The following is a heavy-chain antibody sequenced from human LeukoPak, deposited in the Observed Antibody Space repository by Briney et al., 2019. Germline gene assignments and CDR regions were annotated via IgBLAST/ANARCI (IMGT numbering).Heavy chain of an antibody. CDR2: TYYRSKWYN. V-gene: IGHV6-1*01. J-gene: IGHJ5*02. CDR3: ASVSWFGELCWGFDP. D-gene: IGHD3-10*01. CDR1: GDSVSRNSAT. Sequence: SQTLSLTCAISGDSVSRNSATWNWIRQSPSRGLEWLGRTYYRSKWYNDYALSVKSRITINADTSKNQFSLQLNSVTPEDTAVYYCASVSWFGELCWGFDPWGQGTLVTVSS.